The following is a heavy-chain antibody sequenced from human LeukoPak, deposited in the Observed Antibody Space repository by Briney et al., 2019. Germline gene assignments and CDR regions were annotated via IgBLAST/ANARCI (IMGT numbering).Heavy chain of an antibody. V-gene: IGHV6-1*01. D-gene: IGHD6-19*01. CDR3: ARDQASAVAGTDYYYYYGMDV. J-gene: IGHJ6*02. CDR2: TYYRSKWYN. Sequence: SQTLSLTCAISGDSVSSNSAAWNWIRQSPSRGLEWLGRTYYRSKWYNDYAVSVKSRITINPDTSKNQFSLQLNSVTPEDTAVYYCARDQASAVAGTDYYYYYGMDVWGQGTTVTVSS. CDR1: GDSVSSNSAA.